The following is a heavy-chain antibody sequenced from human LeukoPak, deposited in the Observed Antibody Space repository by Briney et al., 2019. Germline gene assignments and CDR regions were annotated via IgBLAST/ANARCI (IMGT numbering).Heavy chain of an antibody. CDR3: ARGGTYYGSGSFDY. D-gene: IGHD3-10*01. V-gene: IGHV3-23*01. Sequence: PGGSLRLSCAASGFIFNNFGMSWVRQAPGKGLEWVSAISGSGDSTYYADSVKGRFTISRDNSKNTLYLQMNSLRAEDTAVYYCARGGTYYGSGSFDYWGQGTLVTVSS. CDR1: GFIFNNFG. CDR2: ISGSGDST. J-gene: IGHJ4*02.